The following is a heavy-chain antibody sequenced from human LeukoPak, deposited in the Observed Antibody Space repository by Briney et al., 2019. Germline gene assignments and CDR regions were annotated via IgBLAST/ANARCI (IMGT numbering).Heavy chain of an antibody. CDR3: ARHQGGYFYFDY. CDR2: IYYSGST. J-gene: IGHJ4*02. V-gene: IGHV4-59*08. D-gene: IGHD1-26*01. CDR1: GGSISSYY. Sequence: PSETLSLTCTVSGGSISSYYWSRIRQPPGKGLEWIGYIYYSGSTKYNPSLKSRVTISVDTSKNQFSLNLSSVTAADTAVYYCARHQGGYFYFDYWGQGTLVTVSS.